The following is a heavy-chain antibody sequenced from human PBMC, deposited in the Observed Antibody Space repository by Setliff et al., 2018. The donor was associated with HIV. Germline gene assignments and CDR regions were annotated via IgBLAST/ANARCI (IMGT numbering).Heavy chain of an antibody. CDR2: IYTSGST. D-gene: IGHD4-17*01. J-gene: IGHJ3*01. Sequence: ASETLSLTCTVSDDPINSFYWSWIRQPPGKGLEWIGYIYTSGSTNYNPSLEGRVTISVDTSKNQFSLKLSSVTAADTAVYYCARVQMAYAAFDVWGQGTMVTVSS. CDR3: ARVQMAYAAFDV. V-gene: IGHV4-4*09. CDR1: DDPINSFY.